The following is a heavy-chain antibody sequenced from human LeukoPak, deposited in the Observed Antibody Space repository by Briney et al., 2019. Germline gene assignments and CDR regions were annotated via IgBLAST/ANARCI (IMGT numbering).Heavy chain of an antibody. V-gene: IGHV3-21*01. CDR3: ARDWNYFSC. Sequence: GGSQRLSCAASGFTFSSYSMNWVCQAPGKGLEWVSSISSSSGSIYYADSVKGRFTISRDNAKNSVYLQMNSLRAEDTAVYYCARDWNYFSCWGQGTLVTVSS. CDR2: ISSSSGSI. CDR1: GFTFSSYS. D-gene: IGHD1-1*01. J-gene: IGHJ4*02.